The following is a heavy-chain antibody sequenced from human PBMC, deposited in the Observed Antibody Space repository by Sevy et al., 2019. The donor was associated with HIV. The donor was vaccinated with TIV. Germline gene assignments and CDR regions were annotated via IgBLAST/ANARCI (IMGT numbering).Heavy chain of an antibody. CDR3: ARRYAYGDFDY. CDR1: GFSFSSYW. D-gene: IGHD3-16*01. J-gene: IGHJ4*02. Sequence: GGSLRLSCAASGFSFSSYWMSWVRQAPGKGLEWVASIKQDGSEKYYVDSVKGRFTISRDNAKNSLYLQMNSLTAEDTAAYSCARRYAYGDFDYWGQGTLVTVSS. CDR2: IKQDGSEK. V-gene: IGHV3-7*01.